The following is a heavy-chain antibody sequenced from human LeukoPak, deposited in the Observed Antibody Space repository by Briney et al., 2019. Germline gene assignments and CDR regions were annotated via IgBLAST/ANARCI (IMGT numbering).Heavy chain of an antibody. CDR1: GFSFRSHG. V-gene: IGHV3-21*05. J-gene: IGHJ5*01. D-gene: IGHD6-6*01. CDR2: ISGSGHDI. Sequence: GGSLRLSCAASGFSFRSHGMNWVRQAPGKGAEWVAYISGSGHDINYSDSVKGRFTISRDNAKNSLYLQMSSLRVEDTAVYYCTRDPRHFDSCGQGTLVTVSS. CDR3: TRDPRHFDS.